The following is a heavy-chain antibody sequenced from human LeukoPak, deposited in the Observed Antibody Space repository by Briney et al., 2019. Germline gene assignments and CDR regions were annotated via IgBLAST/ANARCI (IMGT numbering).Heavy chain of an antibody. CDR2: ISGSGRST. CDR3: AKDNYGDDSSGFYYLFDD. J-gene: IGHJ4*02. Sequence: GGSLRLSCAASGFTFTSYAMSWVRPAPGKGLQWVSTISGSGRSTYYADSVKGRFTISRDNSKNTLYLQMNSLRAEDTAVYYCAKDNYGDDSSGFYYLFDDWGQGTLVTVSS. D-gene: IGHD3-22*01. CDR1: GFTFTSYA. V-gene: IGHV3-23*01.